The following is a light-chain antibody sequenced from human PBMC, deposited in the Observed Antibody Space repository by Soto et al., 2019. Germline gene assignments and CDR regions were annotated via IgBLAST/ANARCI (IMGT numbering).Light chain of an antibody. Sequence: DIQMTQSPSTLSAFVGDRVTITCRASQSISNWLAWYQQKPGKAPNLLIYKASTLESGVPSRFSGSGSGTEFTLTISSLQPDDFATYYCQQYNSYPITFGQGTRLEIK. CDR1: QSISNW. CDR2: KAS. CDR3: QQYNSYPIT. J-gene: IGKJ5*01. V-gene: IGKV1-5*03.